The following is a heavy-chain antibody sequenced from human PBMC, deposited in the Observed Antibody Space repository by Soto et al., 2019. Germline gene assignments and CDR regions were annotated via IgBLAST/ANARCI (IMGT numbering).Heavy chain of an antibody. CDR2: LTGGSGAT. CDR3: AKGSGGSSPYYFDY. D-gene: IGHD2-15*01. J-gene: IGHJ4*02. CDR1: GFIYSNYV. V-gene: IGHV3-23*01. Sequence: GGSLRLSCAASGFIYSNYVMSWVRQAPGKGLEWVSALTGGSGATYYADSVKGRFTISRDNSKNTLYLQINSLRAEDTAVYYCAKGSGGSSPYYFDYWGQGTLVTVSS.